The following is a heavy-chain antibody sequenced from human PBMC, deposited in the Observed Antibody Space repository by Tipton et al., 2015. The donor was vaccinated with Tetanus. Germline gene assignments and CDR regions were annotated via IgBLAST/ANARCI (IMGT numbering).Heavy chain of an antibody. V-gene: IGHV4-31*03. CDR2: IYYSGST. D-gene: IGHD6-6*01. CDR3: ARDQGGGRVVRLNWFDP. Sequence: TLSLTCSVSDGPVSSGGFYWGWVRQVTGKGLEWIGNIYYSGSTFYNPSLESRVTISVDTSKNQFSLNLTSVTAADTAMYYCARDQGGGRVVRLNWFDPWGQGTLVTVSS. J-gene: IGHJ5*02. CDR1: DGPVSSGGFY.